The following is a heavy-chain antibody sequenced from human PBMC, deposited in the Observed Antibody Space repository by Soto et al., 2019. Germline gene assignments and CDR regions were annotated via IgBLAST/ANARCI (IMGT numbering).Heavy chain of an antibody. CDR1: GYTFTSYY. CDR3: ARDGMVRGVKPPPFDY. J-gene: IGHJ4*02. V-gene: IGHV1-46*01. Sequence: QVQLVQSGAEVKKPGASVKVSCKASGYTFTSYYMHWVRQAPGQGLEWMGIINPSGGSTSYAQKFQGRVTMTRDTSTSTVYMGLSSLRSEDTAVYYCARDGMVRGVKPPPFDYWGQGTLVTVSS. CDR2: INPSGGST. D-gene: IGHD3-10*01.